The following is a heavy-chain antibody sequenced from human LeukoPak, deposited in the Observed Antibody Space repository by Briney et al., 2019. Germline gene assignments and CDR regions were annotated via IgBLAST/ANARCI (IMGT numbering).Heavy chain of an antibody. CDR1: GFTFSDSY. CDR2: ISSSGGTI. Sequence: GGSLRLSCAASGFTFSDSYMSWIRQVPGEGLEWISYISSSGGTIYYADSVKGRFTISRDNAKNSLYLQMNSLRAEYTAVYYCAKEGGDWGEGYFDYWGQGTLVTVSS. D-gene: IGHD7-27*01. V-gene: IGHV3-11*01. CDR3: AKEGGDWGEGYFDY. J-gene: IGHJ4*02.